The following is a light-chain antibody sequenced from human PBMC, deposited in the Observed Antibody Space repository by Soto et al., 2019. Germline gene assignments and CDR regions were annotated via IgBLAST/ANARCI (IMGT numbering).Light chain of an antibody. CDR1: QSISSS. J-gene: IGKJ4*01. V-gene: IGKV1-39*01. CDR3: QQSYSIPLT. CDR2: AAS. Sequence: DLQMTQSPSSLSASVGDRVTITCRASQSISSSLNWYQQKPGKAPKVLIYAASTLQSGAPSRFSGSGSGTDFTLTISSLQPEDCATYYCQQSYSIPLTFGGGTKVEIK.